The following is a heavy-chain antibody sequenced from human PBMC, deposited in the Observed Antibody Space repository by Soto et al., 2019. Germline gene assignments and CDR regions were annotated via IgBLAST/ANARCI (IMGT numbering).Heavy chain of an antibody. CDR3: ARGRSIDSSRGLGNWFDP. V-gene: IGHV4-34*01. CDR2: INHSGST. J-gene: IGHJ5*02. D-gene: IGHD6-13*01. Sequence: SETLSLTCAVYGGSFSGYYWSWIRQPPGKGLEWIGEINHSGSTNYNPSLKSRVTISVDTSKNQFSLKLSSVTAADTAVYYCARGRSIDSSRGLGNWFDPWGQGTLVTVSS. CDR1: GGSFSGYY.